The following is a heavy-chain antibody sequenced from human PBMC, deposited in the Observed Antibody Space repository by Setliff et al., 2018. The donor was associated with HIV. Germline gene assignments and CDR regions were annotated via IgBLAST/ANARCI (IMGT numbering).Heavy chain of an antibody. CDR3: ARLTTTYYYDSSAYYHPV. Sequence: PSETLSLTCAVYGGSFTTYYWSWIRQTPGKGLEWIGENNHGGSTNYNPSLKSRVTISVDTSKNQFSLKLSSVTAADTAVFYCARLTTTYYYDSSAYYHPVWGQGTLVTVSS. D-gene: IGHD3-22*01. J-gene: IGHJ4*02. CDR1: GGSFTTYY. CDR2: NNHGGST. V-gene: IGHV4-34*01.